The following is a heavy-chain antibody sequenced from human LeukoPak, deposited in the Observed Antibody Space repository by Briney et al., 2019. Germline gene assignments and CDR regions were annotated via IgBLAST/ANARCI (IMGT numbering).Heavy chain of an antibody. CDR1: GFTFSSYG. Sequence: PGRSLRLSCAASGFTFSSYGMHWVRQAPGKGLEWVAVISYDGSNKYYADSVKGRFTISRDNSKNTLYLQMNSLRAEDTAVYYCASGGAHYYDSRPLDYWGQGTLVTASS. CDR3: ASGGAHYYDSRPLDY. V-gene: IGHV3-30*03. J-gene: IGHJ4*02. D-gene: IGHD3-22*01. CDR2: ISYDGSNK.